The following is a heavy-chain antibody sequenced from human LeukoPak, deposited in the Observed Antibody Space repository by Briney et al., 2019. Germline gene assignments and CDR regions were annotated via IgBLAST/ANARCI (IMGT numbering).Heavy chain of an antibody. V-gene: IGHV3-48*01. CDR1: GFTFSSYS. Sequence: GGSLRLSCAASGFTFSSYSMNWVRQAPGKGLEWVSYISSSTSTIFYADSVKGRFTISRDNAKNSLYLRMNSLRVEDTAVYYCARGSHTTPGGYFDYWGQGTLVTVSS. J-gene: IGHJ4*02. CDR3: ARGSHTTPGGYFDY. CDR2: ISSSTSTI. D-gene: IGHD1-1*01.